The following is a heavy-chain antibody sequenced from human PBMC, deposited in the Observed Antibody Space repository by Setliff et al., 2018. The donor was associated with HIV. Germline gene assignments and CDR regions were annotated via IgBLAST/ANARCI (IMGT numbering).Heavy chain of an antibody. V-gene: IGHV3-23*01. CDR3: AIWTSYYGT. CDR1: GFTFSAYV. CDR2: ISARSDYS. Sequence: QPGGSLRLSCAASGFTFSAYVMSWIRQAPGRGPEWVSAISARSDYSYAADSMKGRFTISRDNSRNTLYLQMNSLTVEDTALYYCAIWTSYYGTWGRGTLVTVSS. J-gene: IGHJ4*02. D-gene: IGHD3-10*01.